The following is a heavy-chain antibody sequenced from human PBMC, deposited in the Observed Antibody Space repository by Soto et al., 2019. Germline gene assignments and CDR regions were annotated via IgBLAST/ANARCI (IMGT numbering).Heavy chain of an antibody. J-gene: IGHJ4*02. CDR1: GFTFSNAW. D-gene: IGHD3-3*01. CDR2: IKSKTDGGTT. V-gene: IGHV3-15*01. CDR3: TTISARFLEWPSGFEY. Sequence: PGGSLRLSCAASGFTFSNAWMSWVRQAPGKGLEWVGRIKSKTDGGTTDYAAPVKGRFTIPRDDSKNTLYLQMNSLKTEDTAVYYCTTISARFLEWPSGFEYWGQGTLVTVSS.